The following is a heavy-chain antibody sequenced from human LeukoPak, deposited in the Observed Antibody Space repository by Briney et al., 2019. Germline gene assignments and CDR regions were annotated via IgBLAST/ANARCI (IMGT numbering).Heavy chain of an antibody. D-gene: IGHD2-2*01. CDR2: ISVYDGNT. Sequence: ASVKVSCKASGYTFTNYGFSWVRQAPGQGLEWMGWISVYDGNTNYAPKFQGRVTMTTDTSTTTAHMELRGVTSDDTAVYYCVRVWGYCYNTNCFTAFDAWGLGTMVTVSS. J-gene: IGHJ3*01. V-gene: IGHV1-18*01. CDR1: GYTFTNYG. CDR3: VRVWGYCYNTNCFTAFDA.